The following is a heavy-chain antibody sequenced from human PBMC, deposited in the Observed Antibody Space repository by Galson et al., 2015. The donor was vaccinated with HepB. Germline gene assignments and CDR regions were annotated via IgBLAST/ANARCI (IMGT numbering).Heavy chain of an antibody. Sequence: SVKVSCKASGDTLRSYTPTWVRQAPGQGLEWMGGIMPSFGVPSYAPRFRDRVTITADKSTNTAYMELSGLTSEDTAVYYCARDDPYCSGASCYFGYWGQGTLVTVSS. CDR2: IMPSFGVP. V-gene: IGHV1-69*10. J-gene: IGHJ4*02. CDR1: GDTLRSYT. D-gene: IGHD2-15*01. CDR3: ARDDPYCSGASCYFGY.